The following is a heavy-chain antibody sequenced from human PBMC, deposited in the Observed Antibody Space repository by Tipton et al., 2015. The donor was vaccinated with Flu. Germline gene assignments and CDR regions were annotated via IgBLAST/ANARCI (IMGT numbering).Heavy chain of an antibody. Sequence: TLSLTCTVSGGSISSSSYFWGWIRQPPGKGLEWIGSIYSSGSTSYNPSLKSRVTMSVDTSNNQFSLKLSSVTAADTAVYYCARGIYISSSWYVGRGDPNKNDYWGQGTLVTVSS. J-gene: IGHJ4*02. CDR2: IYSSGST. D-gene: IGHD6-13*01. V-gene: IGHV4-39*07. CDR1: GGSISSSSYF. CDR3: ARGIYISSSWYVGRGDPNKNDY.